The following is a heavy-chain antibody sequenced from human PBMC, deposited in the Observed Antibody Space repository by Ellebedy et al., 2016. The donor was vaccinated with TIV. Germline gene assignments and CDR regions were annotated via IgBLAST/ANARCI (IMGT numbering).Heavy chain of an antibody. CDR3: SRGGGCGGGTCYYPDF. CDR2: ISTIT. V-gene: IGHV3-21*01. Sequence: PGGFLRLSCAASGFTFSSYAMTWVRQAPGKGLEWVSSISTITNYADPVRGRFTISRANAKNSLYLQKNSLRAEDTAVYNGSRGGGCGGGTCYYPDFWGQGTLVTVSS. D-gene: IGHD2-15*01. J-gene: IGHJ4*02. CDR1: GFTFSSYA.